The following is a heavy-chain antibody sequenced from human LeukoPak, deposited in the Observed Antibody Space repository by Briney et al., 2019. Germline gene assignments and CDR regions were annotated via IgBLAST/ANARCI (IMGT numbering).Heavy chain of an antibody. Sequence: GGSLRLSCAASGFTFDNYAMHWVRQAPGKGLEWASGIRWNSGSISYADSVKGRFTISRDNAKNSLYLQMNSLRAGDTALYYCAKEGRAAAGDGDSWFDPWGQGTLVTVSS. CDR2: IRWNSGSI. CDR3: AKEGRAAAGDGDSWFDP. J-gene: IGHJ5*02. V-gene: IGHV3-9*01. D-gene: IGHD6-13*01. CDR1: GFTFDNYA.